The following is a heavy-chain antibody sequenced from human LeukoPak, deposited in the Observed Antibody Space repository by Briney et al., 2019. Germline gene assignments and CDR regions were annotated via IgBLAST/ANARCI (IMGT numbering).Heavy chain of an antibody. Sequence: SETLSLTCSVSGGSISTYYWSWIRQPPGKGLEWIGYVYYSGSTNYNPSLKSRVTISVDTSKNQSSLKLSSVTAADTAVYYCARVRLGGNNWGQGTLVTVSA. CDR3: ARVRLGGNN. J-gene: IGHJ4*02. CDR2: VYYSGST. V-gene: IGHV4-59*01. D-gene: IGHD3-16*01. CDR1: GGSISTYY.